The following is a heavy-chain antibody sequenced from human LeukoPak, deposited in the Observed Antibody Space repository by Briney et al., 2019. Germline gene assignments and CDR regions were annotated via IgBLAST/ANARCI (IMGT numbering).Heavy chain of an antibody. Sequence: SETLSLTCSVSGGAISSFYWNWIGQSPGKGLEWIGFINYSGSTDYNPSLKSRVTISVDTSKNQFSLKLSSVSAADTAVYYCARGRSSCYYWGQGTRVTVSS. CDR2: INYSGST. CDR3: ARGRSSCYY. D-gene: IGHD2-2*01. CDR1: GGAISSFY. J-gene: IGHJ4*02. V-gene: IGHV4-59*01.